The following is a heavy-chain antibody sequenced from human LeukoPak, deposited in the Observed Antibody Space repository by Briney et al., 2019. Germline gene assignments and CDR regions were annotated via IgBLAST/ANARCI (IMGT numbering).Heavy chain of an antibody. Sequence: SETLSLTCTVSGDSTRTNFWSWVRQPPGKGLEWIGYIYYSGSTYYNPSLKSRVTISVDTSKNQFSLKLSSVTAADTAVYYCARVDTAMASPFDYWGQGTLVTVSS. CDR3: ARVDTAMASPFDY. J-gene: IGHJ4*02. CDR2: IYYSGST. CDR1: GDSTRTNF. D-gene: IGHD5-18*01. V-gene: IGHV4-59*08.